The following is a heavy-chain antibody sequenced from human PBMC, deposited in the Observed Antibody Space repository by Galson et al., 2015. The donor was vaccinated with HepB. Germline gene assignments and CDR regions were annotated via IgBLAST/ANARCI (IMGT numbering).Heavy chain of an antibody. CDR2: ISSSSSTI. J-gene: IGHJ4*02. CDR1: GFTFSSYS. V-gene: IGHV3-48*04. Sequence: SLRLSCAASGFTFSSYSMNWVRQAPGKGLEWVSYISSSSSTIYYADSVKGRFTISRDNAKNTLYLQMNSLRAEDTAVYYCARALHYGDYADVADYWGQGTLVTVSS. CDR3: ARALHYGDYADVADY. D-gene: IGHD4-17*01.